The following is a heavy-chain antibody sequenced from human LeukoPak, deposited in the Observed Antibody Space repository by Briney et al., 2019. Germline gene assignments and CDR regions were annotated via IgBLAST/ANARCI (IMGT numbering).Heavy chain of an antibody. V-gene: IGHV3-23*01. Sequence: GGSLRLSCAASGFTFTKYAMSWVRQAAGKGLEWVSAIGGSGTKTFYAESVKGRFTISRDNSNNILFLQMDSLRAEDTAVYYCARDREDRLWFGELLLRATNVDYWGQGTLVTVSS. J-gene: IGHJ4*02. CDR1: GFTFTKYA. D-gene: IGHD3-10*01. CDR3: ARDREDRLWFGELLLRATNVDY. CDR2: IGGSGTKT.